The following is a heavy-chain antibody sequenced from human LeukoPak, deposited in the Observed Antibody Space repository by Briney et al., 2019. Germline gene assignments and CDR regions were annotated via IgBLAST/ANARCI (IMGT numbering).Heavy chain of an antibody. CDR2: LYSYGTT. Sequence: GGSLRLSCAPSGLIVSSNFMSWVRQVPGKGLEWVATLYSYGTTYYADSVKGRFTISRDNSKNTLYLQMNSLRAEDTALYYCAGDLGEAFHYFDYWGRGSLVTVSS. V-gene: IGHV3-53*01. CDR1: GLIVSSNF. D-gene: IGHD2-21*01. CDR3: AGDLGEAFHYFDY. J-gene: IGHJ4*02.